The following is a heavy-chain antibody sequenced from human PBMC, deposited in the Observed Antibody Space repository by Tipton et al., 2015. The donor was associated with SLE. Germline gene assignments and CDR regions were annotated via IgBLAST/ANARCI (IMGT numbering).Heavy chain of an antibody. J-gene: IGHJ3*02. D-gene: IGHD3-22*01. CDR1: GFTFSSYA. V-gene: IGHV3-30-3*01. Sequence: SLRLSCAASGFTFSSYAMHWVRQAPGKGLEWVAVISYDGSNKYYADSVKGRFTISRDNSKNTLYLQMNSLRAEDTAVYYCARVPWVDYDSSGYYSGAFDIWGQGTMVTVSS. CDR2: ISYDGSNK. CDR3: ARVPWVDYDSSGYYSGAFDI.